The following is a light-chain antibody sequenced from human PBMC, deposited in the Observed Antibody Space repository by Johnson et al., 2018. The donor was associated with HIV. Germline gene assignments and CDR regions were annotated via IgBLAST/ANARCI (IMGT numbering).Light chain of an antibody. J-gene: IGLJ1*01. CDR3: GTWDSSLSVYV. Sequence: QSVLTQPPSVSAAPGQKVTFSCSGSTSNIGNNDVSWYRHLPGTAPKLLIYDNYKRPSGIPDRFSGSKSGTSATLDITGLQTGDEADYYCGTWDSSLSVYVLETGTKVTVL. V-gene: IGLV1-51*01. CDR2: DNY. CDR1: TSNIGNND.